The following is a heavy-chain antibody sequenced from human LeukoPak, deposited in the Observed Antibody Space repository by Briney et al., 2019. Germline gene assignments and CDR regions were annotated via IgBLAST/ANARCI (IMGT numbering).Heavy chain of an antibody. D-gene: IGHD2-2*01. J-gene: IGHJ5*02. Sequence: ASVKVSCKASGYTFTGYYMHWVRQAPGQGLEWMGWINPNSGDTNYAQKFQGRVTMTRDTSTSTAYMELRSLRSDDTAVYYCARDHIVVVPAAMIGVFDPWGQGTLVTVSS. CDR1: GYTFTGYY. CDR3: ARDHIVVVPAAMIGVFDP. V-gene: IGHV1-2*02. CDR2: INPNSGDT.